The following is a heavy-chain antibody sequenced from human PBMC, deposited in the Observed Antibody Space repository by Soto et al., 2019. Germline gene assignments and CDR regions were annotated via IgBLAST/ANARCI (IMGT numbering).Heavy chain of an antibody. D-gene: IGHD4-17*01. V-gene: IGHV1-18*04. Sequence: QVQLVQSGAEVKKPGASVKVSCKASGYTFTTYGITWVRQAPGQGLEWMGWISAYSGNTNYAQKLQGRLTVTTDTSTNTDYMDLRSLRSDDTAVYYCARVVKAGDYGDYGRYYFDYWGHGTLVTVSS. CDR2: ISAYSGNT. CDR3: ARVVKAGDYGDYGRYYFDY. CDR1: GYTFTTYG. J-gene: IGHJ4*01.